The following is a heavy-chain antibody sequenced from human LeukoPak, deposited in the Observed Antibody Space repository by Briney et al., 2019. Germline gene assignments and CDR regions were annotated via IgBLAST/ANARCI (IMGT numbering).Heavy chain of an antibody. J-gene: IGHJ4*02. Sequence: PGGSLRLSCAASGFTFSSYSMNWVRQAPGKGLEWVSYISSSSSTIYYADSVKGRFTISRGNAKNSLYLQMNSLRAEDTAVYYCARGGVEMATNTKLFDYWGQGTLVTVSS. D-gene: IGHD5-24*01. V-gene: IGHV3-48*01. CDR3: ARGGVEMATNTKLFDY. CDR2: ISSSSSTI. CDR1: GFTFSSYS.